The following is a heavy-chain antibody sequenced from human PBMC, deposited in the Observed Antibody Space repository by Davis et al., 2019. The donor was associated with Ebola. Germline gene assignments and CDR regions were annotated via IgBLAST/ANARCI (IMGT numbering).Heavy chain of an antibody. CDR3: ARDQGPGGYNSLGY. Sequence: SVQVSCKASGGTFSSYAISWVRQAPGQGLEWMGGIIPILGIANYAQKFQGRVTITADEATSTAYMELSSLRSEDTAVYYCARDQGPGGYNSLGYWGQGTLVTVSS. V-gene: IGHV1-69*10. CDR1: GGTFSSYA. CDR2: IIPILGIA. J-gene: IGHJ4*02. D-gene: IGHD5-24*01.